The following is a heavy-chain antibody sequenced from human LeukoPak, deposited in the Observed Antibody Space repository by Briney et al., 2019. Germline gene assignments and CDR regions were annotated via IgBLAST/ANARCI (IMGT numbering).Heavy chain of an antibody. CDR2: ISGSGGSA. V-gene: IGHV3-23*01. D-gene: IGHD2-2*01. Sequence: GGSLRLSCAASGFTFSSYAMSWVRQAPGKGLEWVSAISGSGGSAYYADSVKGRFTISRDNSKNTLYLQMNSLRAEDTAVCYCPIVVPVLFDPWGQGNLVTVSS. J-gene: IGHJ5*02. CDR3: PIVVPVLFDP. CDR1: GFTFSSYA.